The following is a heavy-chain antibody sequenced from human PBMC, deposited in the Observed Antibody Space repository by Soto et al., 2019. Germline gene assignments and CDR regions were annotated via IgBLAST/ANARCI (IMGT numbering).Heavy chain of an antibody. Sequence: SVKVSCKASGGTFSSYGISWVRQAPGQGLEWMGGIIPIFGTANYAQNFQGRVTLTADESTSTAYMELISLRSEDTAVYYCARAIGNQIDYWGLGTLVTVSS. J-gene: IGHJ4*02. CDR3: ARAIGNQIDY. D-gene: IGHD1-1*01. V-gene: IGHV1-69*13. CDR1: GGTFSSYG. CDR2: IIPIFGTA.